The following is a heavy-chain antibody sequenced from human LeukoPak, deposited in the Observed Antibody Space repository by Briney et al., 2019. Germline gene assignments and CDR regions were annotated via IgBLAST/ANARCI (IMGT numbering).Heavy chain of an antibody. CDR1: GFTFSAFA. Sequence: GGSLRLSCAASGFTFSAFAMNWVRQAPGKGLEWVSLISNSGGSTHSADSVRGRFIISRDNSNNTLYLQMNSLRAEDTAVYFCAKARLYCSSGTCSEHPAVYSGMDVWGQGTTVTVSS. CDR3: AKARLYCSSGTCSEHPAVYSGMDV. D-gene: IGHD2-15*01. J-gene: IGHJ6*02. V-gene: IGHV3-23*01. CDR2: ISNSGGST.